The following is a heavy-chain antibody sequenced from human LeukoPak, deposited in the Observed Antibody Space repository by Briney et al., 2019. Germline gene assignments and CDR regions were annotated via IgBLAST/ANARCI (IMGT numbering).Heavy chain of an antibody. V-gene: IGHV1-8*01. D-gene: IGHD5-18*01. CDR2: MNSNSGNT. CDR3: ARAPTARDRIDY. CDR1: GYTFTSYD. Sequence: ASVKVSCKASGYTFTSYDINWVRQASGQGLEGMGWMNSNSGNTRCAQKFQGRVTMNTNTSISTAYMERSSLRSEDTAVYYCARAPTARDRIDYWGQGNLVTVYS. J-gene: IGHJ4*02.